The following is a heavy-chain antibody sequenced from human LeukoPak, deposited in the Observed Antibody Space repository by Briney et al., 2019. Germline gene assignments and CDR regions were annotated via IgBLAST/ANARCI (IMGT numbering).Heavy chain of an antibody. CDR1: GYTFTSYG. CDR3: ARGNSYDFWSNYYYGMDV. Sequence: ASVNVSCKASGYTFTSYGISWVRQAPGQGLEWMGWISAYNGNTNYAQKLQGRVTMTTDTSTSTAYMELRSLRSDDTAVYYCARGNSYDFWSNYYYGMDVWGQGTTVTVSS. V-gene: IGHV1-18*01. D-gene: IGHD3-3*01. CDR2: ISAYNGNT. J-gene: IGHJ6*02.